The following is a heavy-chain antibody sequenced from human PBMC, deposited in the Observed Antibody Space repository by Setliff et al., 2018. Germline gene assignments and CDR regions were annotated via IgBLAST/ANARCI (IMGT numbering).Heavy chain of an antibody. J-gene: IGHJ4*02. CDR2: INHDGGS. CDR3: ARGQDYYDPSGYYKLGY. V-gene: IGHV4-34*01. D-gene: IGHD3-22*01. Sequence: SETLSLTCAVYGESLRGYYWTWIRQSPGKGLEWIGEINHDGGSDYNPSLKSRVTMSIDMSEKQFSLKLRSVTVADTAVYYCARGQDYYDPSGYYKLGYWGPGTLVTVSS. CDR1: GESLRGYY.